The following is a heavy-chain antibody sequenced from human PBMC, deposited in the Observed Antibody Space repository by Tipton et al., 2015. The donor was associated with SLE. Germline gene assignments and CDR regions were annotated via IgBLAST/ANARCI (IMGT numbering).Heavy chain of an antibody. D-gene: IGHD3-16*01. CDR3: ARVGDWDPGYMDV. J-gene: IGHJ6*03. CDR2: ISESGGST. CDR1: GFTFSSYA. Sequence: SLRLSCSASGFTFSSYAMSWVRQAPGKGLEWVSAISESGGSTYYADSVKGRFTISRDNAKNSLYLQINSLRAEDTALYYCARVGDWDPGYMDVWGKGTTVTVSS. V-gene: IGHV3-23*01.